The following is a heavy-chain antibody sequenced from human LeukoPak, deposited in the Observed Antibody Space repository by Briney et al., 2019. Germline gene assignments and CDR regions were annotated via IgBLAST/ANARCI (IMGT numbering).Heavy chain of an antibody. D-gene: IGHD2-2*02. Sequence: GRSLRLSCAASGFTFTIYAMSRVRQAPGKELEWLSAISGSRGSTYYAVPVKGRFTISRDNSKNTLYLQMNSLRAEDTAVYYCAKISGRKYCSSTSCYNSPDYWGQGTLVTVSS. CDR2: ISGSRGST. CDR1: GFTFTIYA. CDR3: AKISGRKYCSSTSCYNSPDY. V-gene: IGHV3-23*01. J-gene: IGHJ4*02.